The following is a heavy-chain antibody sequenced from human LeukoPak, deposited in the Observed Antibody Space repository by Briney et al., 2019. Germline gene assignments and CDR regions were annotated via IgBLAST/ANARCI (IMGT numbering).Heavy chain of an antibody. CDR3: ARGSSSGWYWDFDY. CDR1: GYTFTSYY. J-gene: IGHJ4*02. D-gene: IGHD6-19*01. CDR2: INPNSGGT. Sequence: ASVKVSCKASGYTFTSYYMHWVRQAPGQGLEWMGWINPNSGGTNYAQKFQGRVTMTRDTSISTAYMELSRLRSDDTAVYYCARGSSSGWYWDFDYWGQGTLVTVSS. V-gene: IGHV1-2*02.